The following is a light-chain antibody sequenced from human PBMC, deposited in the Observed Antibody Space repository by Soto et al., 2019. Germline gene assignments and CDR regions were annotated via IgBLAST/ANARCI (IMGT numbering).Light chain of an antibody. CDR3: QHYVERSPIT. Sequence: IVLTQSPGTLSLSPGERTTLSCRASQSISRYLAWYQQKPGQAPRLLISGASSRATGIPDRFSGSGSGTDFTLTISRLEPEDFALYYCQHYVERSPITFGQGTRLEIK. V-gene: IGKV3-20*01. CDR1: QSISRY. CDR2: GAS. J-gene: IGKJ5*01.